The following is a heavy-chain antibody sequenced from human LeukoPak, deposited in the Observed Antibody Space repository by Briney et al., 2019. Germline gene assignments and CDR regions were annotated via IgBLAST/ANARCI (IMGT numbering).Heavy chain of an antibody. CDR1: GITFSTYA. D-gene: IGHD7-27*01. Sequence: GGSLRLSCAASGITFSTYAMHWVRQAPGKGLEWVAFISYDGTNKYCADSVKGRFTISRDNSKNTLYLQMNSLRAEDTALYYCAREILTGYAFDIWGQGTMVTVSS. V-gene: IGHV3-30-3*01. CDR3: AREILTGYAFDI. J-gene: IGHJ3*02. CDR2: ISYDGTNK.